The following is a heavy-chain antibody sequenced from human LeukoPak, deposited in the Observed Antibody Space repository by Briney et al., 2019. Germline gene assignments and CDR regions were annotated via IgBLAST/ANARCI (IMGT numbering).Heavy chain of an antibody. D-gene: IGHD3-22*01. CDR1: GFTFINYA. Sequence: GGSLRLSCAASGFTFINYAMTWVRQAPGKGLEWVSTLDGSGTSTFYADSVKGRFTISRDNSKNSLYLQMNSLRAEDTAVYYCARDGYYYDSSGYPVDYWGQGTLVTVSS. CDR2: LDGSGTST. V-gene: IGHV3-23*01. CDR3: ARDGYYYDSSGYPVDY. J-gene: IGHJ4*02.